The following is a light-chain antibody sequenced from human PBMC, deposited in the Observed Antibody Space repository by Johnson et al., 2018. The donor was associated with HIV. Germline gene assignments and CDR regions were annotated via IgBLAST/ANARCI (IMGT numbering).Light chain of an antibody. CDR3: GTWDSSLSAYV. Sequence: QSVLTQPPSVSAAPGQRVTISFSGSSSNIGKNYVSWYQQLPGTAPKLLIYENNKRPSGIPDRFSGSKSGTSATLGITGLQTENEADYYCGTWDSSLSAYVFGMGTKVTVL. CDR2: ENN. CDR1: SSNIGKNY. J-gene: IGLJ1*01. V-gene: IGLV1-51*02.